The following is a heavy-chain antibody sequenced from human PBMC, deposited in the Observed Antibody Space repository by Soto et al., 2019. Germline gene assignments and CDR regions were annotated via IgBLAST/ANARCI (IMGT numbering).Heavy chain of an antibody. D-gene: IGHD3-16*01. Sequence: QVQLQESGPGLVKPSQTLSITCTFSGGSISSGGYYWSWTRQHPGKGLEWIGSVYYSGSTYYNPSRKSRVTISVDTSKNQVTLKLSAVTAADTAVYYCAKGVLHWGQGTLVTVSS. J-gene: IGHJ4*02. V-gene: IGHV4-31*03. CDR3: AKGVLH. CDR1: GGSISSGGYY. CDR2: VYYSGST.